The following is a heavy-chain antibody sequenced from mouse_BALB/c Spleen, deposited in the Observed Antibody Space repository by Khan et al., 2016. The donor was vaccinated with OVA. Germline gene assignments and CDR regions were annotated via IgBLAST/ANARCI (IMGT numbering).Heavy chain of an antibody. CDR2: ISYSGST. CDR1: GYSITSGYG. J-gene: IGHJ2*01. D-gene: IGHD1-2*01. Sequence: QLEESGPGLVKPSQSLSLTYTVTGYSITSGYGWNWIRQFPGNKLEWMGYISYSGSTNYNPSHKSRISITRYTSKNQFFLQLNSVTTEDTATXYCARTARIKYWGQGTTLTVSS. CDR3: ARTARIKY. V-gene: IGHV3-2*02.